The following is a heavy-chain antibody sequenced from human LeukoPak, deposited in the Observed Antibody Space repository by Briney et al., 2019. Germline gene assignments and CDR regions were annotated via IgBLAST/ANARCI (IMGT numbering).Heavy chain of an antibody. CDR1: GFTVSSNY. D-gene: IGHD6-13*01. Sequence: GGSLRLSCAASGFTVSSNYMSWVRQAPGKGLEWVSVIYSGGSTNYADSVKGRFTISRDNSNNTLYLQMNSLRADDTAMYYCAREGYNSSFDYWGQGTLVTVSS. J-gene: IGHJ4*02. CDR3: AREGYNSSFDY. V-gene: IGHV3-66*01. CDR2: IYSGGST.